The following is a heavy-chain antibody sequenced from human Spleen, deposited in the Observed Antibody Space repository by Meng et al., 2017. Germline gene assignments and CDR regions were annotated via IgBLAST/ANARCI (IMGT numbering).Heavy chain of an antibody. J-gene: IGHJ4*02. Sequence: GESLKISCAAFGFTYSTYAMHWVRQAPGKGLEWVAGIWHDGSKKNYAGSVKGRFTISRENSKNTLYLQMNSLIAEDTAVYYCARLLSVGAGDTTMVNFWGQGTLVTVSS. D-gene: IGHD5-18*01. CDR3: ARLLSVGAGDTTMVNF. V-gene: IGHV3-33*01. CDR1: GFTYSTYA. CDR2: IWHDGSKK.